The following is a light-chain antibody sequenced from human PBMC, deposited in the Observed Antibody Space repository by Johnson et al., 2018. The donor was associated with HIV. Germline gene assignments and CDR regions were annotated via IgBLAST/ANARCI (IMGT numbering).Light chain of an antibody. CDR3: GTWDSSLSFYV. J-gene: IGLJ1*01. Sequence: QSVLTQPPSVSAAPGQKVTISCSGSSSNIGNNYVSWFQQLPGTAPKLLICENDKRPSGIPDRFSGSKSGTSATLGIPGLQPGDEADYYCGTWDSSLSFYVFGTGTKVTVL. V-gene: IGLV1-51*02. CDR1: SSNIGNNY. CDR2: END.